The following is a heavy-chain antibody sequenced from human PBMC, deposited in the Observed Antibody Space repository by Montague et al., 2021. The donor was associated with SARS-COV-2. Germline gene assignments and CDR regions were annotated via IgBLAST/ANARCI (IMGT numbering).Heavy chain of an antibody. J-gene: IGHJ4*02. CDR3: AKEGDYDILTGYYPNRRYFDY. Sequence: SLRLSCAASGFTFSSYAMSWVRQAPGKGLEWVSAISGSGGSTYYADSXXGLFTISRDNSKNTLYLQMNSLRAEDTAVYYCAKEGDYDILTGYYPNRRYFDYWGQGPLVTVSS. V-gene: IGHV3-23*01. CDR1: GFTFSSYA. CDR2: ISGSGGST. D-gene: IGHD3-9*01.